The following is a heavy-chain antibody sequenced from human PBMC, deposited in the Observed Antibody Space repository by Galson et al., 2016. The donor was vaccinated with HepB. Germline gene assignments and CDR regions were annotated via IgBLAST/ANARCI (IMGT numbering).Heavy chain of an antibody. Sequence: QSGAEVKKPGESLRISCYLSGATVTNSWISWVRQVPGKGLEWMGRVDATNSYTFYSPSFQGHVTISADKSINTAYLQWSSLKPSDTAISFCAETVLTAVGDWFDPWGQGTLVTVSS. CDR3: AETVLTAVGDWFDP. J-gene: IGHJ5*02. CDR1: GATVTNSW. CDR2: VDATNSYT. V-gene: IGHV5-10-1*01. D-gene: IGHD7-27*01.